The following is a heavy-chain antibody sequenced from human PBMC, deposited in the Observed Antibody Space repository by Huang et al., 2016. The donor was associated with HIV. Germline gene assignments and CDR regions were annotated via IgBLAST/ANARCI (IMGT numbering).Heavy chain of an antibody. Sequence: QVQLVESGGAVVQPGRSLRLSCAASGFTFNKYGMHWVRQAPGEGREWVGVISFEGSKKDYADSVKGRVTLSRDNSKIALDLQMNSLRAEDTAVYYCAKVLSGAYYYVYDHWGQGTLVTVSS. CDR1: GFTFNKYG. CDR3: AKVLSGAYYYVYDH. D-gene: IGHD3-22*01. J-gene: IGHJ4*02. V-gene: IGHV3-30*18. CDR2: ISFEGSKK.